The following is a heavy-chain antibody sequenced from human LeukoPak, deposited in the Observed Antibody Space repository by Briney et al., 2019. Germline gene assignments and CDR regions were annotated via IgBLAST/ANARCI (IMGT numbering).Heavy chain of an antibody. V-gene: IGHV4-34*01. CDR3: ARYTLVATITFDTRFTQNSFDP. Sequence: SETLSLTCAVSGGSFSGYYWSWIRQPPGEGLEWIGEINNSVSTNYNPSIQSRVTISIATSKNQFPLTLSSVTAADTAVYYCARYTLVATITFDTRFTQNSFDPWGQGTLVTVSS. J-gene: IGHJ5*02. CDR1: GGSFSGYY. CDR2: INNSVST. D-gene: IGHD5-12*01.